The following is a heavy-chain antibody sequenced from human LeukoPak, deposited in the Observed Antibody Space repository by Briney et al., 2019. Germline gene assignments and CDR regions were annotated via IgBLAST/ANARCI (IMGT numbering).Heavy chain of an antibody. CDR2: ITSTSSYI. CDR3: ARDRENFWSASYNWFDP. J-gene: IGHJ5*02. Sequence: GGSLRLSCTASGFIFSNFSMNWVRQAPGEGLEWVSSITSTSSYIYHADSVKGRFTISRDNAKNSLYLQMNSLRAEDTAVYYCARDRENFWSASYNWFDPWGQGTLVTVS. CDR1: GFIFSNFS. V-gene: IGHV3-21*01. D-gene: IGHD3-3*01.